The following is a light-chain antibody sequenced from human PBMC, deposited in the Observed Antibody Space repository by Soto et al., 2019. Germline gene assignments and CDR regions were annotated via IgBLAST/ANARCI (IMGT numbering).Light chain of an antibody. CDR1: QGIRYD. Sequence: DIQLTQSPSSLSASVGDRVTITCRASQGIRYDLGWYQQKRGKAPKRLIFGASSLQSGVPSRFSGSGSVTEFTLTINGLQPEDFATYYCLQHNTYPWTFGQGTRVEFK. CDR3: LQHNTYPWT. V-gene: IGKV1-17*01. CDR2: GAS. J-gene: IGKJ1*01.